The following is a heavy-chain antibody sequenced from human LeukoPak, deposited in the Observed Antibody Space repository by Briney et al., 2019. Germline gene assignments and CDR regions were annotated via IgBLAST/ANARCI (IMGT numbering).Heavy chain of an antibody. CDR1: GYTFTSYA. J-gene: IGHJ4*02. Sequence: GASVKVSCKASGYTFTSYAMHWVRQAPGQRLEWMGWINAGNGNTKYSQKFQGRVTITRDSSASTAYMELSSLRSEDTAVYYCAREAAVAGYFDYWGQGTLVTVSS. D-gene: IGHD6-19*01. CDR2: INAGNGNT. CDR3: AREAAVAGYFDY. V-gene: IGHV1-3*01.